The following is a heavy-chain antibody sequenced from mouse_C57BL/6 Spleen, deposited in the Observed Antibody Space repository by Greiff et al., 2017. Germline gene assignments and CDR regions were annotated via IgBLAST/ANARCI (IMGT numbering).Heavy chain of an antibody. V-gene: IGHV14-1*01. CDR2: IDPEDGDT. D-gene: IGHD1-1*01. J-gene: IGHJ3*01. CDR3: TTHYYGSRWFAY. Sequence: EVKLQQSGAELVRPGASVKLSCTASGFNIKDYYMHWVKQRPEQGLEWIGRIDPEDGDTEYDPKFQGKATMTADTSSNTAYLQLSSLTSEDTAVYYFTTHYYGSRWFAYWGQGTLVTVSA. CDR1: GFNIKDYY.